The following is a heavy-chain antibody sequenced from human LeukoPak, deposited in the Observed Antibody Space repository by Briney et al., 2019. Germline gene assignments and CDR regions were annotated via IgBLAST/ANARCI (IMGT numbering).Heavy chain of an antibody. Sequence: PGGSLRLSCAASGFTFSSYAMSWVRQAPGKGLEWVSGISGSGGSTYSADSVKGRFTISRDNSKNTLYLQMNSLRAEDTAVYYCAKGIAAARLSVDYWGQGTLVTVSS. V-gene: IGHV3-23*01. CDR2: ISGSGGST. J-gene: IGHJ4*02. D-gene: IGHD6-13*01. CDR3: AKGIAAARLSVDY. CDR1: GFTFSSYA.